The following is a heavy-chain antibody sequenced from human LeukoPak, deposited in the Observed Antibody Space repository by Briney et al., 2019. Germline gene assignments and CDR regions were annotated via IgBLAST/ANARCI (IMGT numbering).Heavy chain of an antibody. D-gene: IGHD4-23*01. Sequence: ASVKVSCKASVYTFTTYGISWVRQAPGQGLEWMGWISAYNGNTNYAQKLLDRVTMTTDTSTNTAYMELRSLRSDDTAVYYCARDTTVVTPDGLDIWGQGTMVTVSS. CDR2: ISAYNGNT. V-gene: IGHV1-18*01. CDR1: VYTFTTYG. J-gene: IGHJ3*02. CDR3: ARDTTVVTPDGLDI.